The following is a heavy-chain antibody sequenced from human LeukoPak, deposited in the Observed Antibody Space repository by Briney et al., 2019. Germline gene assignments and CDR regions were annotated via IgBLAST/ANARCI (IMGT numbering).Heavy chain of an antibody. V-gene: IGHV1-2*02. CDR3: ARPDVDIVATTKFDY. CDR2: INPNSGGT. D-gene: IGHD5-12*01. J-gene: IGHJ4*02. Sequence: ASVKVSCKASGYTFTGYYMHWVRQAPGQGLEWMGWINPNSGGTNYAQKFQGRVTMTRDTSISTAYMELSRLRSDDTAVYYCARPDVDIVATTKFDYWGQGTLVTVSS. CDR1: GYTFTGYY.